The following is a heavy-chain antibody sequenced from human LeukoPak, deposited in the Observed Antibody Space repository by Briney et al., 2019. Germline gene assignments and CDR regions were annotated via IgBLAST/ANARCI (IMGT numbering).Heavy chain of an antibody. J-gene: IGHJ3*01. V-gene: IGHV3-74*01. CDR3: AREEHRLAEAGTSAFDL. D-gene: IGHD6-13*01. CDR1: GFTFSENW. CDR2: INRDGGRT. Sequence: GGSLRLSCVASGFTFSENWMHWVRQAPGKGLAWVSRINRDGGRTNYADSVRGRFTISRDNARNTVYLQMSSLRVEDTAIYFCAREEHRLAEAGTSAFDLGGQGTLVTVSP.